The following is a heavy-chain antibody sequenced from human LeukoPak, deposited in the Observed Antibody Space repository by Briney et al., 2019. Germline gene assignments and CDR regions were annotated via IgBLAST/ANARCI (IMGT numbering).Heavy chain of an antibody. D-gene: IGHD6-13*01. CDR1: GGSISIYY. J-gene: IGHJ4*02. CDR2: IYTNENT. CDR3: AGGYGSSWPDY. V-gene: IGHV4-4*07. Sequence: KSSKTLSLTCTVSGGSISIYYWNWIRQPAGKGLEWIGRIYTNENTFFNPSLKSRVTMSVDTSKNQFSLQLTSVTAADTAVYYCAGGYGSSWPDYWGQGTLVTVSS.